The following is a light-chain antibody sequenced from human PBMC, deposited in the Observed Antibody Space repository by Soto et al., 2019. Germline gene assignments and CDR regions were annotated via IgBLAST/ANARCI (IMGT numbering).Light chain of an antibody. J-gene: IGKJ1*01. CDR3: QQYGSSPRT. Sequence: EIVLTQSPGTLSLSPGEGATLSCRASQSVTSSYLAWYQQKPGQAPRLLIYGASSRAIDIPHRFSGSGSGTDFTLTINRLEPEDFAVYYCQQYGSSPRTFGQGIKVEIK. CDR1: QSVTSSY. CDR2: GAS. V-gene: IGKV3-20*01.